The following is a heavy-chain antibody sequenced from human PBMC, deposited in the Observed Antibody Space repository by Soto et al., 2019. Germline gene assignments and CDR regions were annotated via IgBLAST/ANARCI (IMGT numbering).Heavy chain of an antibody. D-gene: IGHD6-13*01. CDR1: GFTVSSNY. Sequence: GGSLRLSCAASGFTVSSNYMSWVRQAPGKGLEWVSVIYSGGSTYYADSVKGRFTISRDNSKNTLYLQMNSLRAEDTAVYYCASIAAAGTQPYYFDYWGQGTLVTVSS. CDR3: ASIAAAGTQPYYFDY. V-gene: IGHV3-53*01. CDR2: IYSGGST. J-gene: IGHJ4*02.